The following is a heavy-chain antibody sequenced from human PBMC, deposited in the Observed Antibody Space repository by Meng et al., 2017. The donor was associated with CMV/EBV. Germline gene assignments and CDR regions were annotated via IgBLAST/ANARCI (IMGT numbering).Heavy chain of an antibody. CDR2: ISSSGSTI. CDR3: AREPPGNYIYYYYGMDV. Sequence: GESLKISCAASGFTFSSYAMSWVRQAPGKGLDWVSYISSSGSTIYYADSVKGRFTISRDNAKNSLYLQMNSLRAEDTAVYYCAREPPGNYIYYYYGMDVWGQGTTVTSP. CDR1: GFTFSSYA. D-gene: IGHD4-11*01. V-gene: IGHV3-48*04. J-gene: IGHJ6*02.